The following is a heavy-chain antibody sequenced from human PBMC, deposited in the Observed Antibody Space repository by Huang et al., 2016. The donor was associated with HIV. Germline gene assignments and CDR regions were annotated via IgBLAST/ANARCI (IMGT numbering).Heavy chain of an antibody. CDR3: TRENYDFWSGYYKYYFDY. J-gene: IGHJ4*02. CDR2: IRSKASGGTT. CDR1: GFTFGDYA. D-gene: IGHD3-3*01. V-gene: IGHV3-49*05. Sequence: EVQLVESGGGLVKPGRSLRLSCTASGFTFGDYAMSWFRQGQGKGREWVVFIRSKASGGTTENAASVKGRFTISRDDSKSIAYLQMNSLKIEDTAVYYCTRENYDFWSGYYKYYFDYWGQGTLVTVSS.